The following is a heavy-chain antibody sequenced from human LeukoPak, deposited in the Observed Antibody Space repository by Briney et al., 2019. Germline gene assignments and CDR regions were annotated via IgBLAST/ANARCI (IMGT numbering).Heavy chain of an antibody. CDR3: ARGPPVNSAYDQSRRAYYFYYYMDV. V-gene: IGHV4-4*02. CDR2: IYHSGST. D-gene: IGHD5-12*01. J-gene: IGHJ6*03. CDR1: GGSISSSNW. Sequence: PSETLSLTCAVSGGSISSSNWWSWVRQPPGKGLEWIGEIYHSGSTNYNPSLKSRVTISVDTPKNQFSLKLSSMTAADTAVYYCARGPPVNSAYDQSRRAYYFYYYMDVWGRGTTVTVSS.